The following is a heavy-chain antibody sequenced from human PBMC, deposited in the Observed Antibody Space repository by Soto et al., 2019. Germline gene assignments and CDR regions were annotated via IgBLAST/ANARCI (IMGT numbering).Heavy chain of an antibody. CDR1: GFTFSSYT. J-gene: IGHJ4*02. CDR3: TTWLTDHFDY. V-gene: IGHV3-23*01. Sequence: PGGSLRLSCAASGFTFSSYTLNWVRRAPGKGLEWVATSSDRRTGNTHYSDSVRGRFTLSRDYSRNILFLQMDSLRADDTDLYYCTTWLTDHFDYWGRGPHVTVSS. D-gene: IGHD2-21*02. CDR2: SSDRRTGNT.